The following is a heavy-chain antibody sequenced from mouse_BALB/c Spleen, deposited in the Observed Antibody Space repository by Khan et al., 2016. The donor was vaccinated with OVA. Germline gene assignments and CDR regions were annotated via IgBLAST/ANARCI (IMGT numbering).Heavy chain of an antibody. CDR1: GFLLTNYG. V-gene: IGHV2-6-1*01. CDR3: ARQPYYHYNIMDY. J-gene: IGHJ4*01. D-gene: IGHD2-4*01. Sequence: QVQLKQSGPGLVAPSQSLSITCTISGFLLTNYGVHWVRQPPGKGLEWLVVIWSDGSTTYNSALKSRLTISKDNSKSQVFLKVNSLQTDDTAMYFCARQPYYHYNIMDYWGQGTSVTVSS. CDR2: IWSDGST.